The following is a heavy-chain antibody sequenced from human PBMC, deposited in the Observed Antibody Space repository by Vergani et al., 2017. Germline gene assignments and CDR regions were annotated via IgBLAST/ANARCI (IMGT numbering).Heavy chain of an antibody. J-gene: IGHJ4*02. D-gene: IGHD2-15*01. V-gene: IGHV3-7*01. Sequence: EVHLEESGGGLVQPGGSLRLSCAASGFTFGDYYMAWIRLAPGKGLDWVASIKRDGTETFYVDSVKGRFTISRDNDKTTLYLQMNSLRDEDRGGYYCGRISGGSAPYVHYWGQGNLVNVAS. CDR1: GFTFGDYY. CDR2: IKRDGTET. CDR3: GRISGGSAPYVHY.